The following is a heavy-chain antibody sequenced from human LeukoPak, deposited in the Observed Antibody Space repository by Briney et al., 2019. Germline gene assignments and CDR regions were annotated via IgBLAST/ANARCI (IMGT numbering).Heavy chain of an antibody. CDR3: VREGGEYCSGGSCYKFDP. J-gene: IGHJ5*02. V-gene: IGHV1-46*01. D-gene: IGHD2-15*01. Sequence: ASVKVSCKASGFTLISYFMHWVRQAPGQGLEWMGAIHPSGGGTSYTQKFQGRVIMTGDTSTSTVYMELSSLRSEDTAVYYCVREGGEYCSGGSCYKFDPWGQGTLVTVSS. CDR1: GFTLISYF. CDR2: IHPSGGGT.